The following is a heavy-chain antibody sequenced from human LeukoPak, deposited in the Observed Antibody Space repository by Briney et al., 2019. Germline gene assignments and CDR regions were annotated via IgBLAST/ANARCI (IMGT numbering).Heavy chain of an antibody. V-gene: IGHV1-69*06. J-gene: IGHJ4*02. Sequence: ASVTVSCQASGGTFINYAISWVRQAPGQGLEWMGGIIPIFGTASYAQKFQGRVTITAEKSTSTAYMELSSLRSEDTAVYYCARDYSSSWYFDPWGQGTLVTVSS. D-gene: IGHD6-13*01. CDR1: GGTFINYA. CDR3: ARDYSSSWYFDP. CDR2: IIPIFGTA.